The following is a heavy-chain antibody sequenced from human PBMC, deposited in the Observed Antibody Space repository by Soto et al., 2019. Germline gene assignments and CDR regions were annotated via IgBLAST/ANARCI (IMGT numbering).Heavy chain of an antibody. J-gene: IGHJ5*02. V-gene: IGHV4-31*03. Sequence: QVQLQESGPGLVKPSQTLSLTCTVSGGSISSGGYYWSWIRQHPGKGLEWIGYIYYSGSTYYNPSLKGRVXTSGDXXKNQFSLKLSSVTAADTAVYYCASRYGDYALEFDPWGQGTLVTVSS. CDR1: GGSISSGGYY. D-gene: IGHD4-17*01. CDR3: ASRYGDYALEFDP. CDR2: IYYSGST.